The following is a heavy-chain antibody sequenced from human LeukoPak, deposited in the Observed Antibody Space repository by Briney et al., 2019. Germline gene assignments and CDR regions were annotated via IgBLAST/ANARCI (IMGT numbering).Heavy chain of an antibody. V-gene: IGHV3-21*01. Sequence: GGSLRLSCAASGFTFSSYSMNWVRQAPGKGLEWVSAISSSSDYIFYADSVQGRFTISRDNAVNSLFLQMNSLRAGDTAVYYCASRYCTSTNCYAFDIWGQGTVVTVSS. D-gene: IGHD2-2*01. J-gene: IGHJ3*02. CDR1: GFTFSSYS. CDR3: ASRYCTSTNCYAFDI. CDR2: ISSSSDYI.